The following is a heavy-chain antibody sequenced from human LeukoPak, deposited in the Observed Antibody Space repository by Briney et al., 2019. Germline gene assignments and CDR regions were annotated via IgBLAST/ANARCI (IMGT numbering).Heavy chain of an antibody. CDR1: GFSFSRYS. D-gene: IGHD4-17*01. V-gene: IGHV3-21*01. Sequence: PGGSLRLSCAASGFSFSRYSMNWVRQAPGKGLEWVASIGSSSTYIYHLDSVKGRFTSSRDNAKNSLYLQMNSLRAEDSAVYYCARGGDDYGDSPHAFDFWGRGTLITVSS. J-gene: IGHJ2*01. CDR2: IGSSSTYI. CDR3: ARGGDDYGDSPHAFDF.